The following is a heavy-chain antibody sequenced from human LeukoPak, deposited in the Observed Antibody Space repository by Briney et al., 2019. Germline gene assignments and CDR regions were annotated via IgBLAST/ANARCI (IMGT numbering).Heavy chain of an antibody. CDR2: IYSGGST. CDR1: GFTVSSNY. CDR3: ARCLPHSSSSWYYYYGMDV. J-gene: IGHJ6*02. Sequence: GGSLRLSCAASGFTVSSNYMSWVRQAPGKGLEWVSVIYSGGSTYYADSVKGRFTISRDNSKNTLYLQMNSLRAEDTAVYYCARCLPHSSSSWYYYYGMDVWGQGTTVTVSS. V-gene: IGHV3-53*01. D-gene: IGHD6-6*01.